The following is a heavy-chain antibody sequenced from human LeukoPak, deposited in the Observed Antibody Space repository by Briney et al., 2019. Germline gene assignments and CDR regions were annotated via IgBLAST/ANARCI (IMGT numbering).Heavy chain of an antibody. D-gene: IGHD4-11*01. CDR1: RFTFSNYL. J-gene: IGHJ2*01. V-gene: IGHV3-74*01. Sequence: GGSLRLSCAASRFTFSNYLMHWVRQAPRKGVVWVSRINSDGSSTSYPDSVKGRFTISRDNAKNTLYLQMNSLRAEDTAVYYCARVSRTYSRFWSFDLWGRGTRLTVSS. CDR2: INSDGSST. CDR3: ARVSRTYSRFWSFDL.